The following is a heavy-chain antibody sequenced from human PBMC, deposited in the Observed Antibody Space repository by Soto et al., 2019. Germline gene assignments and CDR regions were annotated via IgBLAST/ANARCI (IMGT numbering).Heavy chain of an antibody. Sequence: GGSLRLSCAASGFTFGASALQWVRQAPGKGLEWVSAISASGGSTYYADSVKGRFTISRDNSKNTLYLQMNSLRAEDTAVYYCAHFDWFIDYWGQGTLVTVSS. CDR1: GFTFGASA. J-gene: IGHJ4*02. CDR2: ISASGGST. V-gene: IGHV3-23*01. D-gene: IGHD3-9*01. CDR3: AHFDWFIDY.